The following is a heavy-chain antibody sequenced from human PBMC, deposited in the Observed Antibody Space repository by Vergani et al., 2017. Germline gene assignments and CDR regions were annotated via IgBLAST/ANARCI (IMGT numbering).Heavy chain of an antibody. D-gene: IGHD6-13*01. CDR3: AKSDGSWHVPYYYYGMDV. Sequence: QVQLVESGGGVVQPGRSLRLSCAASGFTFSSYGMHWVRQAPGKGMEWVAVISYDGSNKYYADSVKGRFTISRDNSKNTLYLQMNSLRAEDTAVSYCAKSDGSWHVPYYYYGMDVWGQGTTVTVSS. CDR1: GFTFSSYG. V-gene: IGHV3-30*18. J-gene: IGHJ6*02. CDR2: ISYDGSNK.